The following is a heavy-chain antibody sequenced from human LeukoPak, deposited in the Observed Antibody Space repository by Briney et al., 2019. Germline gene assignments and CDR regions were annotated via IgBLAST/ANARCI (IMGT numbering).Heavy chain of an antibody. CDR1: GGSISSSSYY. V-gene: IGHV4-39*01. J-gene: IGHJ4*02. CDR2: IYYSGST. D-gene: IGHD3-22*01. CDR3: AGTYYYDSSGYFSFDY. Sequence: PSETLSLTCTVSGGSISSSSYYWGWIRQPPGKGLEGIGNIYYSGSTYYNPSLKSRDTISVDTSKNQFSLKLSSVTAADTAVYYCAGTYYYDSSGYFSFDYWGQGTLVTVSS.